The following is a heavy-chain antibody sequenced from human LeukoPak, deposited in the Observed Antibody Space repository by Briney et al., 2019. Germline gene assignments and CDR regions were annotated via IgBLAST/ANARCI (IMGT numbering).Heavy chain of an antibody. Sequence: KPSETLSLTCTVSGGTISSYYWNWIRQPPGKGLEWIGYIHSSGSTKYNPSLKSRVTISVDTSKNQFSLKLSSVTAADRAVYYCATWYSSGWAFDYWGQGTLVTVSS. V-gene: IGHV4-59*08. CDR2: IHSSGST. J-gene: IGHJ4*02. CDR1: GGTISSYY. D-gene: IGHD6-19*01. CDR3: ATWYSSGWAFDY.